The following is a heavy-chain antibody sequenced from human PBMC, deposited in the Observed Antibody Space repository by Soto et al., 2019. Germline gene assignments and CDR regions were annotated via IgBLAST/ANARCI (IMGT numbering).Heavy chain of an antibody. D-gene: IGHD1-26*01. CDR2: LHYNGFA. J-gene: IGHJ5*02. V-gene: IGHV4-59*03. Sequence: SETLSLTCTVSGASMNDYYGSWIRQSPGKGLEHIGYLHYNGFAEYSPSLRSRVSISMDTSKNQFSLKLSSVTAADTAVYYCARSSGGNFGIIIEGTNWFAPWGQGTLVTAPQ. CDR3: ARSSGGNFGIIIEGTNWFAP. CDR1: GASMNDYY.